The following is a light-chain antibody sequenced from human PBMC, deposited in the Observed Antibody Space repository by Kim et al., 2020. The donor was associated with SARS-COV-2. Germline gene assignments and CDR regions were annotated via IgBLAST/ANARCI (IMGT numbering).Light chain of an antibody. J-gene: IGKJ2*01. V-gene: IGKV4-1*01. CDR2: WAS. CDR1: QSILYSSNHQNY. CDR3: QQYYTTPYT. Sequence: MATINCKSSQSILYSSNHQNYLSWYQQKPGQPPELRIYWASTREYGVPDRFSGSGSGTDFTLTISSLQAEDVAVYYCQQYYTTPYTFGQGTKLEI.